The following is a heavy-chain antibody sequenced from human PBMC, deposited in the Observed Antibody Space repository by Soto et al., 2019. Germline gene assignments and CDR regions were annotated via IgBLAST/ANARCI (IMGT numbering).Heavy chain of an antibody. V-gene: IGHV3-64D*08. CDR3: VKDRGITIFGVVTRRYFDY. CDR2: ISSNGGST. J-gene: IGHJ4*02. D-gene: IGHD3-3*01. Sequence: HPGGSLRLSCSASGFTFSSYAMHWVRQAPGKGLEYVSAISSNGGSTYYADSVKGRFTISRDNSKNTLYLQMSSLRAEDTAVYYCVKDRGITIFGVVTRRYFDYWGQGTLVTVSS. CDR1: GFTFSSYA.